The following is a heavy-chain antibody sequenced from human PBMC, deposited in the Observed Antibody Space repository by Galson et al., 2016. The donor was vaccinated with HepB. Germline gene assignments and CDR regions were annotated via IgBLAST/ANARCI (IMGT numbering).Heavy chain of an antibody. J-gene: IGHJ4*02. Sequence: SLRLSCAASGFSVSGSYMSWVRQAPGKGLEWVSVIYSGGDTFYADSVKGRFTISRDNSKNTLYLQMDSLRAEDTAVYYCAHNNGWYGKGYFDYWGQGTLVTVPS. CDR1: GFSVSGSY. V-gene: IGHV3-66*01. CDR3: AHNNGWYGKGYFDY. D-gene: IGHD6-19*01. CDR2: IYSGGDT.